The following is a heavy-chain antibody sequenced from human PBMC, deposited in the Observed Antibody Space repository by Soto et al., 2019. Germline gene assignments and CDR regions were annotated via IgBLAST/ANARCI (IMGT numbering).Heavy chain of an antibody. Sequence: KASETLSLTCTVSGGSFSMGGYYWTWIRQHPGKGLEWLGFIFGSGSTYYNPSLWGRVSISVDTSKNQFSLTLTSVTAADTAVYYCARDRCSGGDCYLGYWGQGTLVTVSS. CDR3: ARDRCSGGDCYLGY. D-gene: IGHD2-21*02. V-gene: IGHV4-31*03. CDR1: GGSFSMGGYY. CDR2: IFGSGST. J-gene: IGHJ4*02.